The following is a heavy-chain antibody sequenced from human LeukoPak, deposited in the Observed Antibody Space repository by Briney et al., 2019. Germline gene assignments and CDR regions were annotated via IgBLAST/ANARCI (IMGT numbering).Heavy chain of an antibody. Sequence: SETLSLTCTVSGGSISSGSYYWSWIRQPAGKGLEWIGRIYTSGSTNYNPSLKSRVTISVDTSKNQFSLKLSSVTAADTAVYYCARDLTMVRGVKRSPGWFDPWGQGTLVTVSS. CDR1: GGSISSGSYY. CDR2: IYTSGST. J-gene: IGHJ5*02. V-gene: IGHV4-61*02. D-gene: IGHD3-10*01. CDR3: ARDLTMVRGVKRSPGWFDP.